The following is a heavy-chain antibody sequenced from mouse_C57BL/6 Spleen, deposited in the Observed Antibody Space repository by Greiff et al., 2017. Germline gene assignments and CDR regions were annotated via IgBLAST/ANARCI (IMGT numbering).Heavy chain of an antibody. Sequence: QVQLQQPGTELVKPGASVKLSCKASGYTFTSYWMHWVKPRPGQGLEWIGNINPSNGGTNYNEKFKSKATLTVDKSSSTAYMQLSSLTSEDSAVYYCARGGYYDYVWYFDVWGTGTTVTVSS. CDR2: INPSNGGT. CDR3: ARGGYYDYVWYFDV. D-gene: IGHD2-4*01. J-gene: IGHJ1*03. V-gene: IGHV1-53*01. CDR1: GYTFTSYW.